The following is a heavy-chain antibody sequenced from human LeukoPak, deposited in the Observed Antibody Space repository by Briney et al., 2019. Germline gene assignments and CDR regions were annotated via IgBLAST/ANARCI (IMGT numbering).Heavy chain of an antibody. V-gene: IGHV3-23*01. CDR3: AKDRYPYCGGDCYFDY. D-gene: IGHD2-21*01. CDR1: GFNFSNYW. Sequence: GGSLRLSCAASGFNFSNYWMNWVRQAPGKGLEWVSAISGSGGSTYYADSVKGRFTISRDNSKNTLYLQMNSLRAEDTAVYYCAKDRYPYCGGDCYFDYWGQGTLVTVSS. J-gene: IGHJ4*02. CDR2: ISGSGGST.